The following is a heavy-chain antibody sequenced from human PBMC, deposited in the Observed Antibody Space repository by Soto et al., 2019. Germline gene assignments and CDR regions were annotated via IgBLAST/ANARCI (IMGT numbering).Heavy chain of an antibody. CDR3: ARSPYSVSHLAYFDY. D-gene: IGHD1-26*01. CDR2: ISYDGSNK. V-gene: IGHV3-30*03. Sequence: QVQLVESGGGVVQPGRSLRLSSAASGFTFSSYGMHWVRQAPGKGLEWVAVISYDGSNKYYADSVKGRFTISRDNSKNTLYLQMNSLRAEDTAVYYCARSPYSVSHLAYFDYWGQGTLVTVFS. CDR1: GFTFSSYG. J-gene: IGHJ4*02.